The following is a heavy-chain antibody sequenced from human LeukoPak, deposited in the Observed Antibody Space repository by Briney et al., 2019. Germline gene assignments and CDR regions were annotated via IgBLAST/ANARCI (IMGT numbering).Heavy chain of an antibody. CDR1: GFTFSSYW. Sequence: GGSLRLSCAASGFTFSSYWMSWVRQAPGKGLEWVANIKQDGSEKYYVDSVKGRFTISRDNAKNSLYLQMNSLRAEDTAVYYCARGDLTIFGVVISSAFDYWGQGTLVTVSS. J-gene: IGHJ4*02. D-gene: IGHD3-3*01. CDR3: ARGDLTIFGVVISSAFDY. V-gene: IGHV3-7*01. CDR2: IKQDGSEK.